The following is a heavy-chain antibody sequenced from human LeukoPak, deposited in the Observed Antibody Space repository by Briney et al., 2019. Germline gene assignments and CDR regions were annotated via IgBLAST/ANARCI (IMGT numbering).Heavy chain of an antibody. CDR1: GGSISSYY. CDR2: IYYSGST. Sequence: PSETLSLTCTVSGGSISSYYWSWIRQPPGKGLEWIGYIYYSGSTNYNPSLKSRVTISVDTSKNQFSLKLSSVTAADTAVYYCARTHLGLISDYWGQGTLVTVSS. V-gene: IGHV4-59*01. CDR3: ARTHLGLISDY. J-gene: IGHJ4*02. D-gene: IGHD3-16*01.